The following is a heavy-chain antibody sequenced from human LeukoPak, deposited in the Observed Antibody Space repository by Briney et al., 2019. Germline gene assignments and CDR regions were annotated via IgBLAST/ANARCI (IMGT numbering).Heavy chain of an antibody. V-gene: IGHV3-49*04. CDR3: SRGSPGDFRSGYYMDV. Sequence: GRSLRLSCTGSGFTIGDFAVSWVRQAPGKGLEWVAFVRSKAHTGTTEYAASVKGRFTISRDDSKSIAYLQMNSLITEDTAVYYCSRGSPGDFRSGYYMDVWGKGTTVTVSS. CDR1: GFTIGDFA. D-gene: IGHD3-3*01. J-gene: IGHJ6*03. CDR2: VRSKAHTGTT.